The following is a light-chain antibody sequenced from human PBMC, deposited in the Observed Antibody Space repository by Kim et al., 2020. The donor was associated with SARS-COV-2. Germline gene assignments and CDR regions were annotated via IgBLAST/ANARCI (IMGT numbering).Light chain of an antibody. J-gene: IGLJ2*01. CDR1: GGSIDDNY. V-gene: IGLV6-57*03. CDR2: EDD. CDR3: QSYNRDNVI. Sequence: GKAVPLSCPRGGGSIDDNYAEWSQQRPGGVPATVIYEDDQRPSGVSDRFSGSIDNSSNSASLTISGLRTEDEADYYCQSYNRDNVIFGGGTQLTVL.